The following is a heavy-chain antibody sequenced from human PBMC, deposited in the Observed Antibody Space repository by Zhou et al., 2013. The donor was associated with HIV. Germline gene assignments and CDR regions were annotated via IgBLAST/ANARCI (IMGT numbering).Heavy chain of an antibody. V-gene: IGHV1-46*01. J-gene: IGHJ2*01. CDR3: AREKRITNDSSGYRYFDL. CDR2: INPSGGST. D-gene: IGHD3-22*01. Sequence: QVQLVQSGAEVKKPGASVKVSCKASGYTFTSYYMHWVRQAPGQGLEWMGIINPSGGSTSYAQKFQGRVTMTRDTSTSTVYMELSSLRSEDTAVYYCAREKRITNDSSGYRYFDLWGRGTLVHCLL. CDR1: GYTFTSYY.